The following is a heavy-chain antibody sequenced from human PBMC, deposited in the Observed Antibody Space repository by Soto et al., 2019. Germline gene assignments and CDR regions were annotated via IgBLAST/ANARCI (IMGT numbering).Heavy chain of an antibody. J-gene: IGHJ4*02. CDR1: GGTFSSYT. D-gene: IGHD5-12*01. CDR2: IIPILGIA. V-gene: IGHV1-69*02. CDR3: ARAGRDGYKILDY. Sequence: QVQLVQSGAEVKKPGSSVKVSCKASGGTFSSYTISWVRQAPGQGLEWMGRIIPILGIANYAQKFQGRVTITADKSTSTAYMELSSLRSEDTAVYYCARAGRDGYKILDYWGQGTLVTVSS.